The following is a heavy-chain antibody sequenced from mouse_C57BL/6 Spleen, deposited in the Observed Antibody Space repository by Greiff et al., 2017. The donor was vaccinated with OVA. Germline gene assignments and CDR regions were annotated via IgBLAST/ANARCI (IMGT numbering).Heavy chain of an antibody. CDR2: INPNNGGT. CDR3: AILDSSGPWFAY. V-gene: IGHV1-22*01. J-gene: IGHJ3*01. D-gene: IGHD3-2*02. Sequence: VQLKQSGPELVKPGASVKMSCKASGYTFTDYNMHWVKQSHGKSLEWIGYINPNNGGTSYNQKFKGKATLTVNKSSSTAYMELRSLTSEDSAVYYCAILDSSGPWFAYWGQGTLVTVSA. CDR1: GYTFTDYN.